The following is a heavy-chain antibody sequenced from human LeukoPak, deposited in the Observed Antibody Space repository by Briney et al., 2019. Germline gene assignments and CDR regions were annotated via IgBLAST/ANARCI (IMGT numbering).Heavy chain of an antibody. J-gene: IGHJ6*03. D-gene: IGHD5-18*01. Sequence: SETLSLTCTVSGGSISSGGYYWSWIRQHPGKGLEWIGYIYYSGSTYYNPSLKSRVTISVDASKNQFSLKLSSVTAADTAVYYCARGLRGYSYGRYYYYYMDVWGKGTTVTVSS. CDR1: GGSISSGGYY. CDR3: ARGLRGYSYGRYYYYYMDV. CDR2: IYYSGST. V-gene: IGHV4-31*03.